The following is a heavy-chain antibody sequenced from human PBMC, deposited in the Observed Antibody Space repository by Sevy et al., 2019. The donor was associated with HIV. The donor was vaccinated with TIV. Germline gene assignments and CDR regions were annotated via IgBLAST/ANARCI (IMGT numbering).Heavy chain of an antibody. CDR3: ARALADWGSFHYSS. CDR2: IKQDGTDK. V-gene: IGHV3-7*01. CDR1: GFTFATYW. D-gene: IGHD3-16*02. Sequence: GGSLRLSCAASGFTFATYWMTWVRQAPGKGLEWVAYIKQDGTDKYCVDSVRGRFTISRDNGKNSLYLQMSSLRAEDTAVYFCARALADWGSFHYSSWGRGTLVTVSS. J-gene: IGHJ4*02.